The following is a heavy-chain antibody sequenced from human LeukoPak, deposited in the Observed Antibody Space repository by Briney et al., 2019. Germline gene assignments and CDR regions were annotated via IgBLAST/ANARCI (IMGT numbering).Heavy chain of an antibody. J-gene: IGHJ4*02. CDR3: ARSNREFASGSGDY. D-gene: IGHD3-10*01. CDR2: INQDGSEK. V-gene: IGHV3-7*05. CDR1: GFPFSSHL. Sequence: GGSLRLSCAASGFPFSSHLMSWVRQAPGKGLEWVANINQDGSEKYYVDSVKGRFSISRDNAKNSLYLQMNSLRAEDTAVYYCARSNREFASGSGDYWGQGTLVTVSS.